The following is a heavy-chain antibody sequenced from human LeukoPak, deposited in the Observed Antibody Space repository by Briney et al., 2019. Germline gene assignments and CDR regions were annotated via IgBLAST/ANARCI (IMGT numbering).Heavy chain of an antibody. CDR2: ISYSGST. CDR3: ARGGYNYGGHNWFDP. CDR1: GGSFSGYY. D-gene: IGHD5-18*01. J-gene: IGHJ5*02. Sequence: SETLSLTCAVYGGSFSGYYWSWIRQPPGKGLEWIGYISYSGSTNYNPSLRSRVTFSVDTSKNQFSLKRSSVTAADTAVYYCARGGYNYGGHNWFDPWGQGTLVTVSS. V-gene: IGHV4-59*01.